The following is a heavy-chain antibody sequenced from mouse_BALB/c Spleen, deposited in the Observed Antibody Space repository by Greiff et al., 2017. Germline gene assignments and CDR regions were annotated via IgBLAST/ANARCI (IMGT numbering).Heavy chain of an antibody. CDR2: INSNGGST. D-gene: IGHD1-1*01. CDR3: ARGGRQSLLRFDY. CDR1: GFTFSSYG. V-gene: IGHV5-6-3*01. J-gene: IGHJ2*01. Sequence: EVKLVESGGGLVQPGGSLKLSCAASGFTFSSYGMSWVRQTPDKRLELVATINSNGGSTYYPDSVKGRFTISRDNAKNTLYLQMSSLKSEDTAMYYCARGGRQSLLRFDYWGQGTTLTVSS.